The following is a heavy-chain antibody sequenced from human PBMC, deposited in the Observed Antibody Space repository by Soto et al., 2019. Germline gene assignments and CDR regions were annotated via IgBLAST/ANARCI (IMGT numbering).Heavy chain of an antibody. CDR2: ISSSSSYI. V-gene: IGHV3-21*01. Sequence: EVQLVESGGGLVKPGGSLRLSCAASGFTFSSYSMNWVRQAPGKGLEWVSSISSSSSYIYYADSVKGRFTISRDNAKNSLYLQMNSLRAEDTAVYYCAREASGDNSRTKYFQHWGQGTLVTVSS. CDR1: GFTFSSYS. CDR3: AREASGDNSRTKYFQH. D-gene: IGHD1-20*01. J-gene: IGHJ1*01.